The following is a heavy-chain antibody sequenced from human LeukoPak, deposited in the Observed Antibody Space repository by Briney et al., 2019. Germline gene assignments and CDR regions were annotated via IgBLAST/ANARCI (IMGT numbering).Heavy chain of an antibody. J-gene: IGHJ4*02. CDR3: ARGSEQLHN. CDR2: IVPIAGAP. CDR1: GGTFNISA. D-gene: IGHD6-6*01. V-gene: IGHV1-69*05. Sequence: SVKVSCKASGGTFNISAISWIRQAPGQGLEWIGGIVPIAGAPHYAQNFQGRVTITTDESTNTVYMEMTGLTYQDTAMFYCARGSEQLHNWGQGTLVTVSS.